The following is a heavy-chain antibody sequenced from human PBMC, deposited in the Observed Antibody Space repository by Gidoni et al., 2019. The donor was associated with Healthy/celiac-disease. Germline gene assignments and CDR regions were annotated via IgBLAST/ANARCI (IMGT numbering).Heavy chain of an antibody. CDR2: ISSSSSTI. J-gene: IGHJ4*02. CDR3: ARVGEGAWGSFLHLDY. Sequence: EVQLVESGGGLVQPGGSLRLSCAASGFTFSSYSMNWVRQAPGKGLEWVSYISSSSSTIYYADSVKGRFTISRDNAKNSLYLQMNSLRDEDTAVYYCARVGEGAWGSFLHLDYWGQGTLVTVSS. D-gene: IGHD3-16*01. V-gene: IGHV3-48*02. CDR1: GFTFSSYS.